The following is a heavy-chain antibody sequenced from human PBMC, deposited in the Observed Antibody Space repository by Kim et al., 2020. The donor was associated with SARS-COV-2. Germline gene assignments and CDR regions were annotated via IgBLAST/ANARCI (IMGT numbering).Heavy chain of an antibody. D-gene: IGHD3-22*01. Sequence: ASVKVSCKASGYTFTGYYMHWVRQAPGQGLEWMGWINPNSGGTNYAQKFQGRVTMTRDTSISTAYMELSRLRSDDTAVYYCARSVPRRTYYDSSGHPHTDAFDIWGQGTMVTVSS. CDR1: GYTFTGYY. CDR2: INPNSGGT. J-gene: IGHJ3*02. V-gene: IGHV1-2*02. CDR3: ARSVPRRTYYDSSGHPHTDAFDI.